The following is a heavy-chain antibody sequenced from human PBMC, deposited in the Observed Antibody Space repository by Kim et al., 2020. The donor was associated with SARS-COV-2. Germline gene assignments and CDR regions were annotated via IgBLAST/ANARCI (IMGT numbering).Heavy chain of an antibody. CDR1: GFTFDDYA. CDR2: ISWDSDRT. V-gene: IGHV3-9*01. Sequence: GGSLRLSCVASGFTFDDYAMHWVRQAPGKGLEWVSGISWDSDRTGYVDSVKGRFTISRDNAKNSLYLQMNSLRPEDTALYYCAKDPHGGNGAFDLWGQGTKVTVSS. D-gene: IGHD3-16*01. J-gene: IGHJ3*01. CDR3: AKDPHGGNGAFDL.